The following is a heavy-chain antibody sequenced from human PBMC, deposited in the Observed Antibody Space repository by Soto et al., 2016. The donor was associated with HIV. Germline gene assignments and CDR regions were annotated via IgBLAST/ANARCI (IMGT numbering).Heavy chain of an antibody. V-gene: IGHV1-18*01. CDR2: INPYNGNT. Sequence: QVQLVQSGAEVKKPGASVKVSCKASGYSFIAYGITWVRQAPGQGLEYMARINPYNGNTDYAQKFQGRVTMTTDTSTSTAYMELRSLRSDDTAVYYCARAVPANYVQWFAPYFDYWGQGTLVTVSS. D-gene: IGHD3-10*02. CDR1: GYSFIAYG. CDR3: ARAVPANYVQWFAPYFDY. J-gene: IGHJ4*02.